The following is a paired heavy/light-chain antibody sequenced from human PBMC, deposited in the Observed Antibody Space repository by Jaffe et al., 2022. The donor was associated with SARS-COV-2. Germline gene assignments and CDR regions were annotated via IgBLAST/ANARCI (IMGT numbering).Light chain of an antibody. V-gene: IGLV1-51*01. J-gene: IGLJ3*02. CDR2: DNN. CDR1: SSNIGKKY. Sequence: QSVLTQPPSVSAAPGQKVTISCSGSSSNIGKKYVSWYQQFPGTAPKLLIYDNNKRPSGIPDRFSGSKSGTSATLGITGLQLGDEADYYCATWDDALSAEVIGGGTRLTVL. CDR3: ATWDDALSAEV.
Heavy chain of an antibody. J-gene: IGHJ4*02. D-gene: IGHD2-21*02. CDR2: MSGDGSYI. Sequence: QVQLVESGGGVVQPGRSLRLSCAASGFSFRTYAIHWVRQAPGKGLEWVAVMSGDGSYIFYADSVKGRFAISRDNSRNTLYLQLNSLRLEDTAVYYCAKDQNGDWQYGGGSDEWGQGTLVTVSS. V-gene: IGHV3-30*18. CDR1: GFSFRTYA. CDR3: AKDQNGDWQYGGGSDE.